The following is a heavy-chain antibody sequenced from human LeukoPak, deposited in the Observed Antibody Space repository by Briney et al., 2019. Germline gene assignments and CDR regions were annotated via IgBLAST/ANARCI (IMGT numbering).Heavy chain of an antibody. V-gene: IGHV4-39*01. D-gene: IGHD6-19*01. CDR1: GGSIGSSSYY. CDR2: IYYSGST. J-gene: IGHJ4*02. Sequence: SETLSLTCTVSGGSIGSSSYYWGWIRQPPGKGLEWIGSIYYSGSTYYNPSLKSRVTISVDTSKNQFSLKLSSVTAADTAVYYCARHSRGQWLVTDYWGQGTLVTVSS. CDR3: ARHSRGQWLVTDY.